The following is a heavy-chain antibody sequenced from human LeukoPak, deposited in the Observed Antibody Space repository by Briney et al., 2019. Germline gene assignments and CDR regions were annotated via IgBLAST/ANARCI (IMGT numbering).Heavy chain of an antibody. CDR3: AKRDY. V-gene: IGHV3-23*01. Sequence: GGSLRLSCTVSGFTLSSYEMSWIRQAPGRGLEWVSSIDYSGGSSYYADSVKGRFTISRDDSKNTLYLQLNSLRVEDTAVYYCAKRDYWGQGTLATVSS. CDR1: GFTLSSYE. CDR2: IDYSGGSS. J-gene: IGHJ4*02.